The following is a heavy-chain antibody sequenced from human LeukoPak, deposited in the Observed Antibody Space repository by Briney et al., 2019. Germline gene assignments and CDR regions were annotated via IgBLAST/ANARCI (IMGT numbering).Heavy chain of an antibody. CDR2: ISYDGSNK. CDR1: GFTFSSYA. J-gene: IGHJ2*01. D-gene: IGHD1-26*01. Sequence: PGGSLRLSCAASGFTFSSYAMHWVRQAPGKGLEWVAVISYDGSNKYYADSVKGRFTISRDNSKNTLYLQMNSLRAEDTAVYYCARVGPGLVRNWYFDLWGRGTLVTVSS. CDR3: ARVGPGLVRNWYFDL. V-gene: IGHV3-30-3*01.